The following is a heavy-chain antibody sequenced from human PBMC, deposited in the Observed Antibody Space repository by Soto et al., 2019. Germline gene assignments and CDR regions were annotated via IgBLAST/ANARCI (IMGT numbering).Heavy chain of an antibody. V-gene: IGHV4-30-2*01. J-gene: IGHJ3*02. CDR1: GGSISSGGYS. CDR3: ARIMITFGGVIDAFDI. Sequence: SETLSLTCAVSGGSISSGGYSWSWIRQPPGKGLEWIGYIYHSGSTYYNPSLKSRVTISVDRSKNQFSLKLSSVTAADTAVYYCARIMITFGGVIDAFDIWGQGTMVTVSS. D-gene: IGHD3-16*01. CDR2: IYHSGST.